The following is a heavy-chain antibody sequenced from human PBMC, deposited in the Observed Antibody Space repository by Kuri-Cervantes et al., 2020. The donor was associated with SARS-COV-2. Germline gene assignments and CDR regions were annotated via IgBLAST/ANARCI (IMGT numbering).Heavy chain of an antibody. Sequence: SETLSLTCTVSGGSISSSSYYWGWIRQPPGKGLEWIGSIYYSGSTYYNPSLKSRVTISVDTSKNQFSLKLSSVTAADTAVYYCARVRYGSGSYCDYWGQGTLVTVSS. D-gene: IGHD3-10*01. CDR3: ARVRYGSGSYCDY. J-gene: IGHJ4*02. CDR2: IYYSGST. V-gene: IGHV4-39*07. CDR1: GGSISSSSYY.